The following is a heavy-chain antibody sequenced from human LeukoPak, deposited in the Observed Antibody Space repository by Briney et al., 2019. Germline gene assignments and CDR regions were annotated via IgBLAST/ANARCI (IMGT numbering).Heavy chain of an antibody. CDR3: TSVYDYVWGSYRLDAFDI. CDR1: GFTFSNAW. Sequence: GGSLRLSCAASGFTFSNAWMSWVRQAPGKGLEWVGRIKSKTDGGTTDYAAPVKGRFTISRDDSKNTLYLQMNSQKTEDTAVYYCTSVYDYVWGSYRLDAFDIWGQGTMVTVSS. V-gene: IGHV3-15*01. CDR2: IKSKTDGGTT. J-gene: IGHJ3*02. D-gene: IGHD3-16*02.